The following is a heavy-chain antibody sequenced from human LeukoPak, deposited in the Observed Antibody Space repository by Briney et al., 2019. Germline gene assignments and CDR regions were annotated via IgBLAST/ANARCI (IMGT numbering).Heavy chain of an antibody. CDR3: ARDLGQYYDTSDNWFDP. Sequence: PGGSLRLSCAASGFTFSSYGMHWFRQAPGKGLEWVAVISYDGSTKYYADSVKGRFTISRDNAKNTLNLQMNSLRAEDTAVYYCARDLGQYYDTSDNWFDPWGQGTLVTVSS. CDR1: GFTFSSYG. J-gene: IGHJ5*02. V-gene: IGHV3-30*03. CDR2: ISYDGSTK. D-gene: IGHD3-22*01.